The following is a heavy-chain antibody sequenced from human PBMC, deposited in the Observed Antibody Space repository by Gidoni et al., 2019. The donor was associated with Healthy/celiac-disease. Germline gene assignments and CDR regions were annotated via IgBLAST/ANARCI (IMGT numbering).Heavy chain of an antibody. J-gene: IGHJ6*02. CDR3: ASQGSERDYYGMDV. D-gene: IGHD2-15*01. V-gene: IGHV3-48*03. Sequence: EVQLVESGGGLVQPGGSLRLSCAASGFTFSSYEMNWVRQAPGKGLEWVSYISSSGSTIYYADSVKGRFTISRDNAKNSLYLQMNSLRADDTAVYYCASQGSERDYYGMDVWGQGTTVTVSS. CDR1: GFTFSSYE. CDR2: ISSSGSTI.